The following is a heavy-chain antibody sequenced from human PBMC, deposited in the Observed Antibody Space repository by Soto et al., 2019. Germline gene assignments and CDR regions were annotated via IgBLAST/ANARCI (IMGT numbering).Heavy chain of an antibody. CDR2: IFSADNT. V-gene: IGHV3-53*01. CDR1: GFTVSSNY. CDR3: AITGAGYYIV. Sequence: PGGSLRLSCAASGFTVSSNYLSWVRQAPGKGLEWVSVIFSADNTHYADSVKGRFTISRDNSKNTVFPQMNSLRAEDTAVYYCAITGAGYYIVWGQGTPVTVSS. D-gene: IGHD3-3*01. J-gene: IGHJ4*02.